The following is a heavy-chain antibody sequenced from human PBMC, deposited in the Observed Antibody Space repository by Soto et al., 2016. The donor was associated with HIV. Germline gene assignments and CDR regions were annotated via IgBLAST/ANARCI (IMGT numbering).Heavy chain of an antibody. D-gene: IGHD3-10*01. CDR3: ARRGVEMSRGPLEH. V-gene: IGHV1-2*02. Sequence: QVQLAQSGTEVKKPGASVKVSCQTSGYTFTGFYIHWVRLAPGQGLEWMGWINPNSGVVNYAQKFKGRVTMTRDTSTGVVSLDLDGLSSNDTAIYYCARRGVEMSRGPLEHWGLGTL. J-gene: IGHJ1*01. CDR2: INPNSGVV. CDR1: GYTFTGFY.